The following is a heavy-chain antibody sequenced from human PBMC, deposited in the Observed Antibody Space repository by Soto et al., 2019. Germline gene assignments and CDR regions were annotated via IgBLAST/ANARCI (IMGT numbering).Heavy chain of an antibody. CDR2: INPGSGVT. D-gene: IGHD3-10*01. CDR3: ARVAGHKIARFHT. Sequence: QVQLVQSGAEVKKPGASVKVSCKASGYSFTKYHMHWVRQAPGQGLEWMGWINPGSGVTNQAQKFPGRVTMTRDTSIPTAYMELSRLTSADTAVYYCARVAGHKIARFHTWGQGALVTVSS. V-gene: IGHV1-2*02. J-gene: IGHJ4*02. CDR1: GYSFTKYH.